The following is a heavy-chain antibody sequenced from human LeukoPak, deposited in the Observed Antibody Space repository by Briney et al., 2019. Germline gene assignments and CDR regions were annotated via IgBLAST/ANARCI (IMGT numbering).Heavy chain of an antibody. Sequence: SETLSLTCTVSGGSISSYYWSWIRQPPGKGLEWIGYIYYSGSTYYNPSLKSRVTVSVDTSKNQFSMKLSSVPAADTAVYYCARAYYYGSGSPIMAFDIWGQGTMVTVSS. J-gene: IGHJ3*02. CDR3: ARAYYYGSGSPIMAFDI. CDR1: GGSISSYY. D-gene: IGHD3-10*01. CDR2: IYYSGST. V-gene: IGHV4-59*06.